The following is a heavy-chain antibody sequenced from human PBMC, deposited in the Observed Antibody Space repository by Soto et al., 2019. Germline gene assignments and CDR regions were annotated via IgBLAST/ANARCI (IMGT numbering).Heavy chain of an antibody. D-gene: IGHD6-13*01. CDR1: GCTFSSYT. CDR3: ARDRQQLVPFDY. J-gene: IGHJ4*02. Sequence: SVKVSCKASGCTFSSYTISWVRQAPGQGLEWMGRIIPILGIANYAQKFQGRVTITADKSTSTAYMELSSLRSEDTAVYYCARDRQQLVPFDYWGQGTLVTVSS. CDR2: IIPILGIA. V-gene: IGHV1-69*04.